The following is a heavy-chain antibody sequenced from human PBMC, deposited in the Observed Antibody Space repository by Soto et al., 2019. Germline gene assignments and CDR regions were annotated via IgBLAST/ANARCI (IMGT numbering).Heavy chain of an antibody. CDR2: ISYDRT. D-gene: IGHD6-6*01. CDR3: ARGPYTSSSEWFDP. V-gene: IGHV3-30*03. J-gene: IGHJ5*02. CDR1: GFTFSSYG. Sequence: GGSLRLSCAASGFTFSSYGMHWVRQAPGKGLEWVAVISYDRTYYADSVKGRFTISRDNPKNTLSLQMNRLRAEDTALYYCARGPYTSSSEWFDPWGQGTLVTVSS.